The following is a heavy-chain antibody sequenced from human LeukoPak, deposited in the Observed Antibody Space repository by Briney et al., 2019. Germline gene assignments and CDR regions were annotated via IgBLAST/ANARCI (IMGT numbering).Heavy chain of an antibody. Sequence: ASVKVSCMASGDTFTRYYMHWVRQAPGRGLEWMGSINPNRGDTNYAQKFQGAVTVRRDTSISTAYMELSWLSTDDTAVYNCARVGSSGWYVHPTLDYWGQGTLVTVSS. CDR2: INPNRGDT. CDR3: ARVGSSGWYVHPTLDY. V-gene: IGHV1-2*02. J-gene: IGHJ4*02. D-gene: IGHD6-19*01. CDR1: GDTFTRYY.